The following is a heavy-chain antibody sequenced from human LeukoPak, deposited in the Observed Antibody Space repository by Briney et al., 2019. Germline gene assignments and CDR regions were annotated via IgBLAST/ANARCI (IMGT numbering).Heavy chain of an antibody. CDR3: AKAPDSSTYWSLDY. V-gene: IGHV3-20*04. D-gene: IGHD3-22*01. J-gene: IGHJ4*02. Sequence: PGGSLRLSCAASGFTFDDYGMSWVRQAPGKGLEWVSGINWNGGSTGYADSVKGRFTISRDNSRNTLYVQMNSLRVDDTAIYYCAKAPDSSTYWSLDYWGQGTLVTVSS. CDR1: GFTFDDYG. CDR2: INWNGGST.